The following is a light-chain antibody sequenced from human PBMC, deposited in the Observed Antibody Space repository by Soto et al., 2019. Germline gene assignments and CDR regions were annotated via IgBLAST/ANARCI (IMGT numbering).Light chain of an antibody. CDR3: QQYGSSPRT. J-gene: IGKJ1*01. V-gene: IGKV3-20*01. CDR2: GAS. Sequence: EIVLTQSPGTLSLSPGERATLSCRASQSVSSNLAWYQQKPGQAPRVLIYGASSRATGIPDRFSGSGSGTDFTLTISRLEPEDFAVYYCQQYGSSPRTFGLGTKVEI. CDR1: QSVSSN.